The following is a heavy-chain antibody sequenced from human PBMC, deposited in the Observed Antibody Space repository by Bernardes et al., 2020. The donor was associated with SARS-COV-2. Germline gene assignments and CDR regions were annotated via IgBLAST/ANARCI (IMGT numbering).Heavy chain of an antibody. Sequence: GGSLRLSCGASGFTFSSYWMHWVRQAPGKGLVWVSRINGDGSNINYAYSVKGRFTISRDNAKNTLYLEMSSPRAEDTAVYYCERGSGNYYFDFWGQGNPVTGSS. J-gene: IGHJ4*02. CDR2: INGDGSNI. CDR1: GFTFSSYW. V-gene: IGHV3-74*01. D-gene: IGHD1-26*01. CDR3: ERGSGNYYFDF.